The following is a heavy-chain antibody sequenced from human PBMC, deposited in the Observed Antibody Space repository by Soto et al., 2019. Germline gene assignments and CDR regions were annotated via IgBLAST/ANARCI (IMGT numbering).Heavy chain of an antibody. CDR2: INAGNGNT. D-gene: IGHD2-15*01. V-gene: IGHV1-3*01. CDR3: ARVVGLYNWFDP. Sequence: QVQLVQSGAEVKKPGASVKVSCKASGYTFTSYAMHWVRQAPGQRREWMGWINAGNGNTKYSQKFQGRVTITRDTSASTAYMELSSLRSEDTAVYSCARVVGLYNWFDPWGQGTLVTVSS. CDR1: GYTFTSYA. J-gene: IGHJ5*02.